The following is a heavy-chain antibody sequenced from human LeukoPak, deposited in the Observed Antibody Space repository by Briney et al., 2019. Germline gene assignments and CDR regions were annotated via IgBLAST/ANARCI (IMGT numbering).Heavy chain of an antibody. V-gene: IGHV3-23*01. CDR1: GFTFSSYA. D-gene: IGHD3-22*01. CDR2: ISGSGGST. CDR3: AKPHDSSGYYTRGYYFDY. J-gene: IGHJ4*02. Sequence: GGSLRLSCAASGFTFSSYAMSWVRQAPGKGLEWVSAISGSGGSTYYADSVKGRFTISRDNSKNTLYLQMNSLRAEDTAVYYCAKPHDSSGYYTRGYYFDYWGQGTLVTVSS.